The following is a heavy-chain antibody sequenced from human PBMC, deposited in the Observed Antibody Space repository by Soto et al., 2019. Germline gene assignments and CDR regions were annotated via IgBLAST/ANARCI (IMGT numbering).Heavy chain of an antibody. CDR2: IIPLFRTP. CDR3: ARDNDRLQLGGNYYYILDV. V-gene: IGHV1-69*12. D-gene: IGHD4-4*01. CDR1: GGTFSSSA. J-gene: IGHJ6*02. Sequence: QVQLVQSGAEMKEPGSSVKVSCKTSGGTFSSSAFSWLRQAPGQGLEWMGGIIPLFRTPDYAQKFQGRVTIAADESTSTAYMELSSLRSEDTAVYYCARDNDRLQLGGNYYYILDVWGLGTTITVSS.